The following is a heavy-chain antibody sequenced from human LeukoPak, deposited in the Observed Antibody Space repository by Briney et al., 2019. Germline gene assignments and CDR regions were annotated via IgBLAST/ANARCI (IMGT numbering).Heavy chain of an antibody. CDR2: IYYSGST. J-gene: IGHJ4*02. D-gene: IGHD3-22*01. CDR3: ARSSTYFDTSGYPDY. V-gene: IGHV4-59*08. CDR1: GGSIRSYY. Sequence: PSETLSLTCTVSGGSIRSYYWSWIRQPPGKGLEWIGHIYYSGSTNYNPSLKSRVTISVDTSKNQFSLKLSSVTAADTAVYYCARSSTYFDTSGYPDYWGQGTLVTVSS.